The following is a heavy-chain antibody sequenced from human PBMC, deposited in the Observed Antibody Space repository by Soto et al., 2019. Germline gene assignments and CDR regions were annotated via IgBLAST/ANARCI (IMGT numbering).Heavy chain of an antibody. CDR1: GGSISSGYYY. V-gene: IGHV4-30-4*01. Sequence: PSETLSLTCSVSGGSISSGYYYWSWIRQPPGKGLEWIGNIYYSGNTYYHPSLKSRLIISIDTSKNQFPLKVGSVTAADTAVYYCASSSLYGMDVCGQGTTVTVSS. J-gene: IGHJ6*02. CDR2: IYYSGNT. CDR3: ASSSLYGMDV.